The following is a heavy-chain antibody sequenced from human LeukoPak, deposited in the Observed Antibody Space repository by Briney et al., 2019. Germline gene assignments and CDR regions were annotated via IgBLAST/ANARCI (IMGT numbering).Heavy chain of an antibody. CDR1: GFLFSSYS. V-gene: IGHV3-48*01. CDR2: ISGDGNAK. J-gene: IGHJ4*02. Sequence: GGSLRLSCAASGFLFSSYSINWVRQAPGKGLEWVSYISGDGNAKHYTDCVKGRFTISRDNAKNALYLQMNSLRAEDTAVYFCARDYVYAFDYWGQGTLVTVSS. D-gene: IGHD2/OR15-2a*01. CDR3: ARDYVYAFDY.